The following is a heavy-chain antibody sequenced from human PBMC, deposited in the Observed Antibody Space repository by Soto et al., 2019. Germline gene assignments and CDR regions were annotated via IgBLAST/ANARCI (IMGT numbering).Heavy chain of an antibody. J-gene: IGHJ3*02. CDR1: GYTFTTNA. D-gene: IGHD3-10*01. Sequence: VQLVQSGAEVKKPGASVRVSCKASGYTFTTNAMHWVRQAPGQRLEWMGWINTGNGNTKFSQNVQGRVTITRDTSASTAYIDLKSLRSEDTAVYYCARDREASGIIGAIDAFDIWGQGTMVTVSS. V-gene: IGHV1-3*04. CDR2: INTGNGNT. CDR3: ARDREASGIIGAIDAFDI.